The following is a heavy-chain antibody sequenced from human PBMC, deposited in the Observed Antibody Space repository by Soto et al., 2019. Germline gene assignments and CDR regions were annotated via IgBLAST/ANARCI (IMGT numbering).Heavy chain of an antibody. V-gene: IGHV3-30*18. CDR1: GFTFSSYG. J-gene: IGHJ4*02. Sequence: GGSLRLSCAASGFTFSSYGMHWVRQAPGKGLEWVAVISYDGSNKYYADSVKGRFTIPRDNSKNTLYLQMNSLRAEDTAVYYCAKGPDYYDSSGYPFDYWGQGTLVTVSS. CDR2: ISYDGSNK. D-gene: IGHD3-22*01. CDR3: AKGPDYYDSSGYPFDY.